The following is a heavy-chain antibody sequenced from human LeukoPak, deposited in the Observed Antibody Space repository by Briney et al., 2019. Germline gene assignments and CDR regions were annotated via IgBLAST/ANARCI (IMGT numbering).Heavy chain of an antibody. CDR1: GFTFSSSA. CDR2: ISGSGSGGST. V-gene: IGHV3-23*01. CDR3: AKYVFSYGSGSYLAH. J-gene: IGHJ4*02. D-gene: IGHD3-10*01. Sequence: GGSLRLSCAASGFTFSSSAMSWVRQAPGKGLEWVSSISGSGSGGSTYYADSVKGRFTISRDNSKNTLYLQMNSLRAEDTAVYYCAKYVFSYGSGSYLAHWGQGTLVTVSS.